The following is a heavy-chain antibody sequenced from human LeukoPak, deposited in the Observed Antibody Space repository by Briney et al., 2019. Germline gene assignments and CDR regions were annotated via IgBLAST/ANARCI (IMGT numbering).Heavy chain of an antibody. J-gene: IGHJ4*02. Sequence: GESLKIYCKGSGYSFTSYWIGWVRQMPGKGLEWMGIIYPGDSDTRYSPSFQGQVTISADKSISTAYLQWSSLKASDTAMYYCARPGRDGYNFALPFDYWGQGTLVTVSS. D-gene: IGHD5-24*01. CDR3: ARPGRDGYNFALPFDY. CDR2: IYPGDSDT. V-gene: IGHV5-51*01. CDR1: GYSFTSYW.